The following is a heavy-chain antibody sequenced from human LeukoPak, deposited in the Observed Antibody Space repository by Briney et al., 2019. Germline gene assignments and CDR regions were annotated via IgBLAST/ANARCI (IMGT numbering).Heavy chain of an antibody. CDR3: ARFIVAWQQLVNSDY. Sequence: GGSLRLSCAASGFTFSSYSMNWVRQAPGKVLEWVSSISSSSSYIYYADSVKGRFTISRDNAKNSLYLQMNSLRAEDTAVYYCARFIVAWQQLVNSDYWGQGTLVTVSS. V-gene: IGHV3-21*01. D-gene: IGHD6-13*01. J-gene: IGHJ4*02. CDR2: ISSSSSYI. CDR1: GFTFSSYS.